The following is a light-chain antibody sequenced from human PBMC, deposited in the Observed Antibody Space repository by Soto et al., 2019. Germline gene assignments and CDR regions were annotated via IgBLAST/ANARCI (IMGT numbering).Light chain of an antibody. J-gene: IGLJ2*01. V-gene: IGLV2-8*01. CDR2: EVS. CDR1: SSGVGGHNH. Sequence: QSALTQPPSASGSPGQSVTISCTGSSSGVGGHNHVSWYQQHPGKAPKLMIYEVSKRPSGVPDRFSGSKSVNTASLTVSGLQAEDEADYYCSSYAGSMNLIFGGGTKVTVL. CDR3: SSYAGSMNLI.